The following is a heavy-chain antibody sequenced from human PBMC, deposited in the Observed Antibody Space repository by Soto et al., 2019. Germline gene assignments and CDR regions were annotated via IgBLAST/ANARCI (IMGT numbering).Heavy chain of an antibody. V-gene: IGHV4-59*01. CDR1: GGSISSYY. D-gene: IGHD3-10*01. CDR3: ARRNRSHFSGAIWFDP. CDR2: IYYSGST. J-gene: IGHJ5*02. Sequence: LETLSLTCTVSGGSISSYYWIWIRQPPGKGLEWIGYIYYSGSTNYNPSLKSRVTISVDTSKNQFSLKLSSVTAADTAVYYCARRNRSHFSGAIWFDPWGQGTLVTVSS.